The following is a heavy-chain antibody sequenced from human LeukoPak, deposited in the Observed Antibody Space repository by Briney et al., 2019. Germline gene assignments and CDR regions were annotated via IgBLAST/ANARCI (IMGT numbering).Heavy chain of an antibody. J-gene: IGHJ4*02. CDR2: ICSNRGSI. D-gene: IGHD6-6*01. V-gene: IGHV3-9*01. Sequence: WRSLRLSCAASGVTFDVYAMHWVRQAPGKGLERVSRICSNRGSIGYPDSVKGRFTISRDNAKNSLYLQMSSLRAEDTALYYCAKDTHYSSSSLDYWGQGTLVTVSS. CDR3: AKDTHYSSSSLDY. CDR1: GVTFDVYA.